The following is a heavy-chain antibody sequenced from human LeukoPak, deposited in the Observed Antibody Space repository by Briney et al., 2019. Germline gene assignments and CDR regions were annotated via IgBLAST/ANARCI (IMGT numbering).Heavy chain of an antibody. V-gene: IGHV1-2*02. CDR3: ARDLAADLDY. J-gene: IGHJ4*02. CDR1: GYTFTGYY. Sequence: ASVQVSCKASGYTFTGYYMHWVRQVLGQGLEWMGWINPNSGVTKYAQMFQGRVTMTRDTSINTAYMELSRLRSDDTAIYYCARDLAADLDYWGQGTLVTVSS. CDR2: INPNSGVT. D-gene: IGHD6-13*01.